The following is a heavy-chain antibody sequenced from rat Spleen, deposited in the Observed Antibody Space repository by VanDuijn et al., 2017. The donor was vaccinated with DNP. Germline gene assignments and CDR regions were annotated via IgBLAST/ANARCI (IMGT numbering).Heavy chain of an antibody. Sequence: EVQLVESGGGSVQPGRSLKLSCAASGFTFSDYYMAWVRQAPTKGLEWVAYIRYDGGSTYYGDSVKGRFTSSRDNAKSTLYLQMNSLRSEDMATYYCARHVLPLRVWDYWGQGVMVTVSS. CDR3: ARHVLPLRVWDY. V-gene: IGHV5-22*01. CDR2: IRYDGGST. D-gene: IGHD1-4*01. CDR1: GFTFSDYY. J-gene: IGHJ2*01.